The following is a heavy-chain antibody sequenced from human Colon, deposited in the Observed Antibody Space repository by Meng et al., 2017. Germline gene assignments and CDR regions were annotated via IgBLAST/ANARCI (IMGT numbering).Heavy chain of an antibody. V-gene: IGHV1-2*02. Sequence: ASVKVSCKASGYTFTGYYMHWVRQAPGQGFEWMGWINPNSGDTYYVQKFQGRVTMTRDTSINTAYMELSRLRSDDTAFYYCARIMSPWIQLWAFDYWGQGTLVTVSS. CDR1: GYTFTGYY. D-gene: IGHD5-18*01. CDR3: ARIMSPWIQLWAFDY. CDR2: INPNSGDT. J-gene: IGHJ4*02.